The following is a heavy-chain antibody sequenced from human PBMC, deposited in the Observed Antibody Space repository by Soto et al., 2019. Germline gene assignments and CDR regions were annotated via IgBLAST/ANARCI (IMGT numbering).Heavy chain of an antibody. CDR1: GFMFSGYW. D-gene: IGHD4-4*01. Sequence: PGGSLRLSCAGSGFMFSGYWMSWVRQAPGKGLEWVANVKHDGSEKNYVDSLKGRVTISRDNAKNSLYLQMNSLTVEDTAVYYCVREQIPLATVSLLLDYFGMDVWGHGTPVTVSS. CDR2: VKHDGSEK. CDR3: VREQIPLATVSLLLDYFGMDV. V-gene: IGHV3-7*01. J-gene: IGHJ6*02.